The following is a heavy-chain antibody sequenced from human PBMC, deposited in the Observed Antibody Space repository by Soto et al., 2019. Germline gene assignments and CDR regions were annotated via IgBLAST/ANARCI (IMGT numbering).Heavy chain of an antibody. CDR3: AKEAYSGYDYYYYYGMDV. CDR1: GFTFSSYG. V-gene: IGHV3-30*18. D-gene: IGHD5-12*01. J-gene: IGHJ6*02. CDR2: ISYDGSNK. Sequence: VQLVESGGGVVQPGRSLRLSCAASGFTFSSYGMHWVRQAPGKGLEWVAVISYDGSNKYYADSVKGRFTISRDNSKNTLYLQMNSLRAEDTAVYYCAKEAYSGYDYYYYYGMDVWGQGTTVTVSS.